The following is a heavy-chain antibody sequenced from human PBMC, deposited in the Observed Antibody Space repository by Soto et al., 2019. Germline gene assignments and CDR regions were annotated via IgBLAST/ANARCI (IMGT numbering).Heavy chain of an antibody. CDR2: ISDRGDTT. Sequence: GGSLRLSCAASGFTFRAFAMTWVRQAPGKGLEWVSTISDRGDTTYYADSVKGRFTISRDNSKNTQYLQMNTLRAEDTAESYCAKDRPSDYSNLNWFDPWGQGTLVTVSS. CDR1: GFTFRAFA. V-gene: IGHV3-23*01. D-gene: IGHD4-4*01. CDR3: AKDRPSDYSNLNWFDP. J-gene: IGHJ5*02.